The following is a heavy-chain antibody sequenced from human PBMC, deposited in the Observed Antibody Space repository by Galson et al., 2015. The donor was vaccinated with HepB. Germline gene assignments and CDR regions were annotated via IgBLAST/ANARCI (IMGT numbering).Heavy chain of an antibody. CDR2: ISYDGSNE. D-gene: IGHD3-10*01. CDR1: GFSFSSYA. CDR3: AKDRTFNYYGSGSYDS. V-gene: IGHV3-30*18. Sequence: SLRLSCAGFGFSFSSYAMHWVRQAPGKGLEWVAVISYDGSNEHHADSVKGRFSISRDNSRNTLYLQMNSLRVEDTAVYHCAKDRTFNYYGSGSYDSWGQGTVVTVSS. J-gene: IGHJ4*02.